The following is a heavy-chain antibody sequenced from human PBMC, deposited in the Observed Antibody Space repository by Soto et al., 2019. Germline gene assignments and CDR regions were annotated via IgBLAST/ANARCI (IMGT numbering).Heavy chain of an antibody. D-gene: IGHD4-17*01. CDR2: ISGSGGST. V-gene: IGHV3-23*01. CDR1: GFTFSSYA. J-gene: IGHJ4*02. CDR3: AKDYPHAATVTTEGIDY. Sequence: GGSLRLSCAASGFTFSSYAMSWVRPAPGKGLEWVSAISGSGGSTYYADSVKGRFTISRDNSKNTLYLQMNSLRAEDTAVYYCAKDYPHAATVTTEGIDYWGQGTLVTVSS.